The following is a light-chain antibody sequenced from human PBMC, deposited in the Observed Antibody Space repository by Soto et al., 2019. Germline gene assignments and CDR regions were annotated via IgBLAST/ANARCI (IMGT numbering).Light chain of an antibody. CDR1: SSNIGSNT. V-gene: IGLV1-44*01. CDR3: AAWDDSLSVV. CDR2: SNN. J-gene: IGLJ2*01. Sequence: QAVVTQPPSASGTPGQRVTISCSGSSSNIGSNTVNWYQQLPGTAPKLLIYSNNQRPSGVPDRFSGSKSGTSASLAISGLQSEDEADYYCAAWDDSLSVVFGGGTPLTVL.